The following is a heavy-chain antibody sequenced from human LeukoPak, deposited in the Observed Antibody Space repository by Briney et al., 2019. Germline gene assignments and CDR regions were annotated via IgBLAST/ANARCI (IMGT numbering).Heavy chain of an antibody. CDR1: GYTFTSYD. D-gene: IGHD6-13*01. Sequence: ASVKVSCKASGYTFTSYDINWVRQATGQGLEWMGWMNPNSGNTGYAQKFQGRVTMTRNTSISTAYMELSSLRSEDTAVYYCARGRGSSSWSSYYYYYYMDVWGKGTTVTVSS. CDR2: MNPNSGNT. V-gene: IGHV1-8*01. CDR3: ARGRGSSSWSSYYYYYYMDV. J-gene: IGHJ6*03.